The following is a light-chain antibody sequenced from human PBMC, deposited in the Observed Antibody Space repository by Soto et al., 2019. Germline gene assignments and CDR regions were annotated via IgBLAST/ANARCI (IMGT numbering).Light chain of an antibody. V-gene: IGKV3-11*01. CDR2: DAS. CDR1: QSVSGY. Sequence: EIVLTQSPATLSLSPGERATLPCRASQSVSGYLAWYQQKPGQAPRLLIYDASNRATGIPARFSGSGSVTQFTLTISSLQSEDIALYYCQQYSKWPQTFGQGTKVDIK. J-gene: IGKJ1*01. CDR3: QQYSKWPQT.